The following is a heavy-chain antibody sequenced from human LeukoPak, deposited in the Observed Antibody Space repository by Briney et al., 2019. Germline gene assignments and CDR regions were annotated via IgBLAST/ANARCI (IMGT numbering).Heavy chain of an antibody. V-gene: IGHV3-48*01. J-gene: IGHJ4*02. Sequence: GGSLRLSCEASGFTFNSHIMNWVRQAPGRGLEWVAYISSRSGTIYYADSVRGRFTISRDNAKNSLYLQMNSLRAEDTAIYYCAREYELPSSSPYFDYWGQGTLVTVSS. CDR1: GFTFNSHI. D-gene: IGHD2-2*01. CDR2: ISSRSGTI. CDR3: AREYELPSSSPYFDY.